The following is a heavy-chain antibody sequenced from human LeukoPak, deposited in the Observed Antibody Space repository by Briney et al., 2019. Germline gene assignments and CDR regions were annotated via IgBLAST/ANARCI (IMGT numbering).Heavy chain of an antibody. CDR3: ALHPREGGGYFEY. J-gene: IGHJ4*02. V-gene: IGHV1-69*04. CDR1: GGTFSSYA. D-gene: IGHD2-15*01. CDR2: IIPILGIA. Sequence: GASVKVSCKASGGTFSSYAISWVRQAPGQGLEWMGRIIPILGIANYAQKFQGRVTITADKSTSTAYMELSSLRSEDTAVYYGALHPREGGGYFEYWGQGTLVTVSS.